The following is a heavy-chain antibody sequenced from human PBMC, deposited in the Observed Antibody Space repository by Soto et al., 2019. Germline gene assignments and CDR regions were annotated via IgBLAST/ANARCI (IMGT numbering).Heavy chain of an antibody. CDR1: GYTFTGYY. Sequence: ASVKVSCKASGYTFTGYYMHWVRQAPGQGLEWMGWINPNSGGTNYAQEFQGRVTMTRDTSISTAYMELSRLRSDDTAVYYCARATGTSDWFDPWGQGTLVTVSS. V-gene: IGHV1-2*02. D-gene: IGHD1-1*01. CDR3: ARATGTSDWFDP. CDR2: INPNSGGT. J-gene: IGHJ5*02.